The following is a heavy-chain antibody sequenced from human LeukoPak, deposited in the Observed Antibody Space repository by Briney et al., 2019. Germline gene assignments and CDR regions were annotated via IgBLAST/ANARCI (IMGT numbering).Heavy chain of an antibody. Sequence: GGSLRLSCAASGFTVSSNYMSWVRQAPGKGLEWVSGIYSGGGTNYADAVKGRFTISRDNSKSTVYLQMNSLRAEDTAVYYCASGHIYGNYWGQGTLVTVSS. CDR2: IYSGGGT. D-gene: IGHD5-18*01. CDR1: GFTVSSNY. V-gene: IGHV3-66*01. J-gene: IGHJ4*02. CDR3: ASGHIYGNY.